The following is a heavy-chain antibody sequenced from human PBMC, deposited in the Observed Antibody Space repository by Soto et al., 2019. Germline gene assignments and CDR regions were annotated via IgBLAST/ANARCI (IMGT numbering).Heavy chain of an antibody. V-gene: IGHV3-11*06. CDR1: GFTFSDYY. Sequence: GGSLRLSCAASGFTFSDYYMSWVRQAPGKGLEWVSSISVSSTYTYYADSVKGRFTISRDNAKNSLFLQMNSLRAEDTAVYYCARDKIYYDSSGYGMDVWGQGTTVTVSS. D-gene: IGHD3-22*01. CDR2: ISVSSTYT. J-gene: IGHJ6*02. CDR3: ARDKIYYDSSGYGMDV.